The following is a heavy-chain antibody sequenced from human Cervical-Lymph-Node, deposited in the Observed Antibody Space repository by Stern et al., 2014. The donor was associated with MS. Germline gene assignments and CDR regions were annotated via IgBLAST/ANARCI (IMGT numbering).Heavy chain of an antibody. J-gene: IGHJ3*02. CDR3: VRGWEPRQDGPSGHDYDAFDI. D-gene: IGHD5-12*01. Sequence: VQLVESGGGLVTPGGSLRLSCAASGFTFSDSYMTWIRQTPGKGLEWGSYISSSGDTIKYAESVKGRFTVSRDNAKNSLSLQMSSLRVEDTAVYYCVRGWEPRQDGPSGHDYDAFDIWGQGTMVTVSS. CDR1: GFTFSDSY. CDR2: ISSSGDTI. V-gene: IGHV3-11*01.